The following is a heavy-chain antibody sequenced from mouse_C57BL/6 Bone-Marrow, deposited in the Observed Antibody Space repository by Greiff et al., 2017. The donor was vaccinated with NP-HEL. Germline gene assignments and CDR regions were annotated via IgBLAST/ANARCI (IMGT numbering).Heavy chain of an antibody. D-gene: IGHD1-1*01. CDR1: GFSFTSYG. CDR2: IWSGGST. V-gene: IGHV2-2*01. J-gene: IGHJ3*01. Sequence: QVQLQQSGPGLVQPSQSLSITCTVSGFSFTSYGVHWVRQSPGKGLEWLGVIWSGGSTDYNAAFISRLSISKDNSKSQVFFKMNSLQADDTAIYYCARNYDYYGSSLAYWGQGTLVTVSA. CDR3: ARNYDYYGSSLAY.